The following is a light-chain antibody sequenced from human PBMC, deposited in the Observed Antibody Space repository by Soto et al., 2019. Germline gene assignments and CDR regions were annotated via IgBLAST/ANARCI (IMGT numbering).Light chain of an antibody. Sequence: EIVLTQSPATLSLSPGERATLSFRASQSVSSYLAWYQQKPGQAPRLLIYDASNRATGVPLRFSGSGSGTDFTLTISRLEPEDFAVYYCQQYGSSSTFGQGTRLEIK. J-gene: IGKJ5*01. CDR3: QQYGSSST. V-gene: IGKV3-20*01. CDR2: DAS. CDR1: QSVSSY.